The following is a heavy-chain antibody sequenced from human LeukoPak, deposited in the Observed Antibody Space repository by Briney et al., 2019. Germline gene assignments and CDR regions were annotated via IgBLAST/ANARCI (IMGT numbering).Heavy chain of an antibody. V-gene: IGHV1-69*01. Sequence: SVKVSCKASGGTFSSYAISWVRQAPGQGLEWMGGIIPIFGTANYAQKFQGRVTITADESTSTAYMELSSLRSEDTAVYYCATQKGYSNYHFDYWGQGTLVTVSS. CDR1: GGTFSSYA. J-gene: IGHJ4*02. D-gene: IGHD4-11*01. CDR3: ATQKGYSNYHFDY. CDR2: IIPIFGTA.